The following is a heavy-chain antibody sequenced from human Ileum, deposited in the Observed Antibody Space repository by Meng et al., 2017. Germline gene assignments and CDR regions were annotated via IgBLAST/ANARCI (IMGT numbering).Heavy chain of an antibody. Sequence: QVQLQESGPGLVKPSLTLSLTFPVSGDSLTSVNTQWSWIRQSPGKGPEYIGYIYYDGNTYYNPSLKSRLIISIDTSRNEFSLRLNSVTAADTAVYYCAREFYVDTAMVIDSWGQGTLVTVSS. CDR2: IYYDGNT. D-gene: IGHD5-18*01. CDR1: GDSLTSVNTQ. CDR3: AREFYVDTAMVIDS. V-gene: IGHV4-30-4*01. J-gene: IGHJ4*02.